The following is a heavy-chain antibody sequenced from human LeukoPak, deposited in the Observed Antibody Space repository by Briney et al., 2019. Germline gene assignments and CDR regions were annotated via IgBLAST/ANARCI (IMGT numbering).Heavy chain of an antibody. CDR2: IRQDDSEK. Sequence: PGGSLRLSCSASGFTFSDYWMMWVRQAPGKGLEWVGNIRQDDSEKNYVDSVKGRFTISRDNAKSSLYLQMNSLRAEDTAIYYCATARKVGTWDPRFNYWGQGTVVTASS. D-gene: IGHD1-14*01. J-gene: IGHJ4*02. CDR3: ATARKVGTWDPRFNY. CDR1: GFTFSDYW. V-gene: IGHV3-7*01.